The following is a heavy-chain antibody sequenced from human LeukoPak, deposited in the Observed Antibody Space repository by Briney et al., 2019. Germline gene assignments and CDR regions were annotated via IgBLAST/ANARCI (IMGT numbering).Heavy chain of an antibody. D-gene: IGHD6-6*01. Sequence: SETLSLTCAVYGGSFSGYYWSWIRQPPGKGLEWIGEINHSGSTNYNPSLKSRVTISVDTSKNQFSLKLSSVASADTAVYYCARVLAARTYYYYYMDVWGKGTTVTVSS. CDR3: ARVLAARTYYYYYMDV. V-gene: IGHV4-34*01. CDR1: GGSFSGYY. J-gene: IGHJ6*03. CDR2: INHSGST.